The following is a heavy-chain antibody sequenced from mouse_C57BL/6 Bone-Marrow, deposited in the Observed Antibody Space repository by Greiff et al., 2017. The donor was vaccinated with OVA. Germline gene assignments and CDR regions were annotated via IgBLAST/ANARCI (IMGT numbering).Heavy chain of an antibody. D-gene: IGHD2-4*01. CDR1: GFSLTSYG. J-gene: IGHJ4*01. CDR3: AKNADYDERGYAMDY. V-gene: IGHV2-5*01. CDR2: IWRGGST. Sequence: QVQLKESGPGLVQPSQSLSITCTVSGFSLTSYGVHWVRQSPGKGLEWLGVIWRGGSTDYNAAFMSRLSITKDNSKSQVFFKMNSLQADDTAIYYCAKNADYDERGYAMDYWGQGTSVTVSS.